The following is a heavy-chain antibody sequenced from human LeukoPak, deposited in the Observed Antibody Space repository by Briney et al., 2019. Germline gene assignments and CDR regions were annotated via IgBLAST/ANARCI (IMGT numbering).Heavy chain of an antibody. V-gene: IGHV4-38-2*02. CDR3: ARYYTSGSLDY. Sequence: SETLSLTCTVSGYSISSGYYWGWIRQPPGKGLEWIGSIYHSGSTYYNPSLKSRVTISVDTSKNQFSLKLSSVTAADTAVYYCARYYTSGSLDYWGQGTLVTVSS. D-gene: IGHD3-10*01. CDR2: IYHSGST. J-gene: IGHJ4*02. CDR1: GYSISSGYY.